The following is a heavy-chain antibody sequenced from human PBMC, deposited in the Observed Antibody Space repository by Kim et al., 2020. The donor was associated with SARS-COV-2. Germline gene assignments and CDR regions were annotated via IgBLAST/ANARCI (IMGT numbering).Heavy chain of an antibody. V-gene: IGHV3-74*01. D-gene: IGHD3-22*01. CDR3: VRRYYDSSGYYYFDN. CDR2: INGDGSST. Sequence: GGSLRLSCAASGFSLINYWMHWVRQAPGKGLVWVSRINGDGSSTSYADSVKGRFTISRDSAKNTLYLQMNSLRVEDTALYYCVRRYYDSSGYYYFDNWGQ. CDR1: GFSLINYW. J-gene: IGHJ4*02.